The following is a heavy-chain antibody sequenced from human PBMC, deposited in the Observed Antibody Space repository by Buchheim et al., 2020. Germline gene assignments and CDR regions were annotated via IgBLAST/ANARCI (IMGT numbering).Heavy chain of an antibody. J-gene: IGHJ6*02. Sequence: EVQLLESGGGLVQPGGSLRLSCAASGFTFSSYAMSWVRQAPGKGLEWVSAISGSGGSTYYADSVKGRFTISRDNAKNTLYLQMNSLRAEDTAVYYCARGHSTISVRSTAYYYYYGMDVWGQGTT. CDR3: ARGHSTISVRSTAYYYYYGMDV. CDR2: ISGSGGST. CDR1: GFTFSSYA. V-gene: IGHV3-23*01. D-gene: IGHD5/OR15-5a*01.